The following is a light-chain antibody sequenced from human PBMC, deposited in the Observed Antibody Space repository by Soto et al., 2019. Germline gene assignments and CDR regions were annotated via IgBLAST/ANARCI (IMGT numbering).Light chain of an antibody. CDR1: QSINNW. V-gene: IGKV1-5*01. J-gene: IGKJ4*01. CDR3: QQYDTYPLT. CDR2: DAS. Sequence: DVQMTQSPSSLSASVGDRVTITCRASQSINNWLAWYQQKPGKAPKFLIYDASTLETGVPSRFSGSASGTEFTLTXSGLQPEDVASYYCQQYDTYPLTFGGGTKVDI.